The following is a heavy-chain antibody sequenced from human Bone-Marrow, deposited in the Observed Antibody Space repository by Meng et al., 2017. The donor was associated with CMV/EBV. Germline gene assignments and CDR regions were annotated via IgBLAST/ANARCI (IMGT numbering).Heavy chain of an antibody. CDR2: IYYSGST. J-gene: IGHJ5*02. Sequence: QVQRRWAGPGRVNPSQTLSLPGTVSGGSISSGDYYWSWIRQPPGKGLEWIGYIYYSGSTYYNPSLKSRVTISVDTSKNQFSLKLSSVTAAGTAVYYCARGAYDFWSGYNWFDPWGQGTLVTVSS. CDR3: ARGAYDFWSGYNWFDP. D-gene: IGHD3-3*01. V-gene: IGHV4-30-4*08. CDR1: GGSISSGDYY.